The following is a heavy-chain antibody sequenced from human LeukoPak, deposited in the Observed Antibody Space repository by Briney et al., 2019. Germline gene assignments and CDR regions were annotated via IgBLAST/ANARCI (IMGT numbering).Heavy chain of an antibody. CDR1: GFTFSSYS. V-gene: IGHV3-21*01. Sequence: AGSLRLSCAASGFTFSSYSMNWIRQAPGKGLEWVSSISSSSSYIYYADSVKGRFTISRDNAKNSLYLQMNSLRAEDTAVYYCASPGIAAAGTGDYWGQGTLVTVSS. CDR3: ASPGIAAAGTGDY. CDR2: ISSSSSYI. J-gene: IGHJ4*02. D-gene: IGHD6-13*01.